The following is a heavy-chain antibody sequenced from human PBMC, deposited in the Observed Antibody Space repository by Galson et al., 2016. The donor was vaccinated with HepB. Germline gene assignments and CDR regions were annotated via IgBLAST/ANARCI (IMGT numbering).Heavy chain of an antibody. V-gene: IGHV4-31*03. CDR1: GGSISSGASY. CDR3: ARIPATMTRWIDP. J-gene: IGHJ5*02. Sequence: TLSLTCTVSGGSISSGASYWSWLRQHPGKGLEWIGYIFYSGSTFYNPSLRSRVTISLDTPKNQFSLKLNSVTAADTAVYYCARIPATMTRWIDPWGQGTLVTVSS. CDR2: IFYSGST. D-gene: IGHD2-2*01.